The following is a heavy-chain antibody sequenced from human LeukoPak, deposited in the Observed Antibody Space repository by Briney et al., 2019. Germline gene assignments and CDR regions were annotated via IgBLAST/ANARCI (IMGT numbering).Heavy chain of an antibody. CDR2: VYGGGNT. D-gene: IGHD5-24*01. V-gene: IGHV3-53*01. CDR1: GFTFANDR. J-gene: IGHJ4*02. CDR3: VRERFGAIVEN. Sequence: GGSLRLSCAASGFTFANDRMSWVRQAPGKGLEWVSTVYGGGNTAYADSVKGRFTTSRDTSKNTLLLQMNSLRAEDTVLYFCVRERFGAIVENWGQGALVIVSS.